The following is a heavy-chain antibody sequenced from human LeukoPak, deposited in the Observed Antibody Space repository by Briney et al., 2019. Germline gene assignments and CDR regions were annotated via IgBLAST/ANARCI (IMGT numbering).Heavy chain of an antibody. J-gene: IGHJ4*02. CDR3: ARGYCRDDICQVFPY. Sequence: SETLSLTCAVSGGSVSSYYWSWIRQTPEKGLEWIGYMSYSGRTDYGPSLKSRVTMSVDTSKNQFSLKMSYVTAADTGVYYCARGYCRDDICQVFPYWGQGTLVTVSS. V-gene: IGHV4-59*02. CDR1: GGSVSSYY. CDR2: MSYSGRT. D-gene: IGHD2-21*02.